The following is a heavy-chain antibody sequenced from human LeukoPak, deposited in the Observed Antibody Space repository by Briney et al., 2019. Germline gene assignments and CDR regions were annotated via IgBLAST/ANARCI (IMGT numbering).Heavy chain of an antibody. J-gene: IGHJ6*03. D-gene: IGHD6-6*01. CDR2: IWYGGSNK. CDR1: GFTFSSYG. Sequence: PGRSLRLSCAASGFTFSSYGMHWVRQAPGKGLEWVAVIWYGGSNKYYADSVKGRFTISRDNSKNTLYLQMNSLRAEDTAVYYCAREVLSSYIDVWGKGTTVTVSS. V-gene: IGHV3-33*01. CDR3: AREVLSSYIDV.